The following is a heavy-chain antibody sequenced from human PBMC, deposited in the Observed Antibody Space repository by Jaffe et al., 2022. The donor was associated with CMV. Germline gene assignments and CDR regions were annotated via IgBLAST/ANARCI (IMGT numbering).Heavy chain of an antibody. CDR3: ARASGLRFLEWSPRYYYYGMDV. Sequence: QVQLVQSGAEVKKPGSSVKVSCKASGGTFSSYAISWVRQAPGQGLEWMGGIIPIFGTANYAQKFQGRVTITADESTSTAYMELSSLRSEDTAVYYCARASGLRFLEWSPRYYYYGMDVWGQGTTVTVSS. CDR1: GGTFSSYA. V-gene: IGHV1-69*01. J-gene: IGHJ6*02. D-gene: IGHD3-3*01. CDR2: IIPIFGTA.